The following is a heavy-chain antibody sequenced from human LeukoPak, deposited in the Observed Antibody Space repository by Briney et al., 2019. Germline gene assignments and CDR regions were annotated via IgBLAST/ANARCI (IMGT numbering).Heavy chain of an antibody. CDR3: ARVRDYGDYDYYFDY. Sequence: GASVRVSCAASGYIFSSYGMSWVRQAPGQGLEWMGWNSAYNGNTNYAQKLQGRVTMTTDTSTSTAYMELRSLRSDDTAVYYCARVRDYGDYDYYFDYWGQGTLVTVSS. J-gene: IGHJ4*02. V-gene: IGHV1-18*01. D-gene: IGHD4-17*01. CDR1: GYIFSSYG. CDR2: NSAYNGNT.